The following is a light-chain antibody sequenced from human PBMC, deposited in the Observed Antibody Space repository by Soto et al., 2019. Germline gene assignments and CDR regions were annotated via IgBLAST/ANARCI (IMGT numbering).Light chain of an antibody. V-gene: IGKV1-9*01. CDR3: QQLNVYPLT. CDR1: QGINSY. CDR2: AAS. Sequence: DIQLTQSPSFLSASVGDRVTITCRASQGINSYLAWYQQNPGKAPELLIYAASTLQSGVPSRFSGSGSGTQFALTISSLQPEDFATYYCQQLNVYPLTFGGGTKVEI. J-gene: IGKJ4*01.